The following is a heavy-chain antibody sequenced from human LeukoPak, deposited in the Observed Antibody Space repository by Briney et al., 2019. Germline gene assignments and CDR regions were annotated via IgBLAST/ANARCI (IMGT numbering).Heavy chain of an antibody. CDR2: IYPGDSDT. Sequence: GESLKISCKASGYSFTTYWIGWVRQMPGKGLEWMGIIYPGDSDTRYSPPFQGQVTISADKSISTACLQWSSLKASDTAMYYCARQDLGDDYNYFDYWGQGTLVTVSS. V-gene: IGHV5-51*01. CDR1: GYSFTTYW. J-gene: IGHJ4*02. D-gene: IGHD5-24*01. CDR3: ARQDLGDDYNYFDY.